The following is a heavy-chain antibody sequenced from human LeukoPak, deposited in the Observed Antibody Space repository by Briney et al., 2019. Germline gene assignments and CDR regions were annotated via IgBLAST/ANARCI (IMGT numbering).Heavy chain of an antibody. CDR3: ARAWWEQYNWFDP. CDR2: IIPIFGTA. CDR1: GGTFSSYA. Sequence: ASVKVSYKASGGTFSSYAISWVRQAPGQGLEWMGGIIPIFGTANYAQKFQGRVTITTDESTSTAYMELSSLRSEDTAVYYCARAWWEQYNWFDPWGQGTLVTVSS. D-gene: IGHD1/OR15-1a*01. J-gene: IGHJ5*02. V-gene: IGHV1-69*05.